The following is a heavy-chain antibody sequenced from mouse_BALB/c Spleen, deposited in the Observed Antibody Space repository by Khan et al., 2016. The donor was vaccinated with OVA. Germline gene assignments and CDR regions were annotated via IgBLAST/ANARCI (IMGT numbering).Heavy chain of an antibody. Sequence: VQLQQSGPELMKPGASVKISCKASGYSFISYYIHWVMQNHGKSLEWIGYIDPFSGDTTYDQKFKGKATLTVDKSSSTAYIHLSNLTSEDSAVYYCTRHGYVAWFTYWGQGTLVTVSA. J-gene: IGHJ3*01. CDR2: IDPFSGDT. D-gene: IGHD2-2*01. V-gene: IGHV1-31*01. CDR3: TRHGYVAWFTY. CDR1: GYSFISYY.